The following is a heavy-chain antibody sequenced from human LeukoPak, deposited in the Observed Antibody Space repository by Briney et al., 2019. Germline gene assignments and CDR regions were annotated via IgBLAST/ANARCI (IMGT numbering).Heavy chain of an antibody. Sequence: ASVKVSCKASGYSFTSHYMHWVRQAPGQGLEWMGMINPSGGNTSNAQKFQGRVTMTRDTSTSTVYMELSSLTSEDTAVYFCARANGYTYGIIDYWGQGTLVTVSS. D-gene: IGHD5-18*01. CDR2: INPSGGNT. V-gene: IGHV1-46*01. CDR1: GYSFTSHY. CDR3: ARANGYTYGIIDY. J-gene: IGHJ4*02.